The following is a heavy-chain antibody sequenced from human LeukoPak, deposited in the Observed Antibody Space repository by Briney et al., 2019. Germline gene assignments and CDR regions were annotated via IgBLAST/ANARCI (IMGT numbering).Heavy chain of an antibody. V-gene: IGHV3-64*01. Sequence: PGGSLRLSCAASGFTFSSYAMHWVRQAPGKGLEYVSAISSNGGSTYYANSVKGRFTISRDNSKNTLYLQMGSLRAEDTAVYYCARGDFGYSGYDLADYWGQGTLVTVSS. CDR2: ISSNGGST. CDR3: ARGDFGYSGYDLADY. J-gene: IGHJ4*02. D-gene: IGHD5-12*01. CDR1: GFTFSSYA.